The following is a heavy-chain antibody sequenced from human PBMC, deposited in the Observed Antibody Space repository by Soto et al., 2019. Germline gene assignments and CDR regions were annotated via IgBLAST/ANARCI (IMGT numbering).Heavy chain of an antibody. CDR1: GYTFTSYA. CDR3: ARVQLARDFDY. D-gene: IGHD6-6*01. CDR2: INAGNGNT. J-gene: IGHJ4*02. V-gene: IGHV1-3*01. Sequence: ASVKVSCKASGYTFTSYAMHWVRQAPGQRLEWMGWINAGNGNTKYSQKLQGRVTMTTDTSTSTAYMELRSLRSDDTAVYYCARVQLARDFDYWGQGTLVTVSS.